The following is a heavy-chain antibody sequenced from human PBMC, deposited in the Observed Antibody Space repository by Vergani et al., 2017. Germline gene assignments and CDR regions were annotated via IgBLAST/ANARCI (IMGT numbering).Heavy chain of an antibody. CDR2: SIPMFGRT. V-gene: IGHV1-69*01. CDR3: ARGGRAKWLVRVYLDY. Sequence: QVQLVQSGAEVKKPGSSVKVSCKASGGTFSSYSTLWVRKAPGQGIEWMGGSIPMFGRTYYAKRFQGSVTINADESTSTAYMELNSLRSEYTPVYYCARGGRAKWLVRVYLDYWGQGTLVTVSS. CDR1: GGTFSSYS. D-gene: IGHD6-19*01. J-gene: IGHJ4*02.